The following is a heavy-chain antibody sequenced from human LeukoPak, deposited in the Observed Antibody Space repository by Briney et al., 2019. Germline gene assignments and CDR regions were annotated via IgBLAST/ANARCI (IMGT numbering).Heavy chain of an antibody. CDR2: INHSGST. CDR3: ARGRGRRHFDY. V-gene: IGHV4-34*01. D-gene: IGHD3-10*01. J-gene: IGHJ4*02. CDR1: GGPFSGYY. Sequence: SETLSLTCAVYGGPFSGYYWSWIRQPPGKGLEWIGEINHSGSTNYNPSLKSRVTISVDTSKNQFSLKLSSVTAADTAVYYCARGRGRRHFDYWGQGTLVTVSS.